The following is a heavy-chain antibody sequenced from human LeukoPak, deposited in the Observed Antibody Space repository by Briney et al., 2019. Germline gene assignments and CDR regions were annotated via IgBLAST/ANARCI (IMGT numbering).Heavy chain of an antibody. CDR2: IYHSGST. V-gene: IGHV4-38-2*02. J-gene: IGHJ4*02. D-gene: IGHD6-19*01. Sequence: PSETLSLTCIVSGYSISSGYYWGWIRQPPGKGLEWIGSIYHSGSTYYNPSLRSRVSISVDMSKNQFSLKLSSVTAADTAVYYCARDAGESGWYYFDYWGQGTLVTVSS. CDR3: ARDAGESGWYYFDY. CDR1: GYSISSGYY.